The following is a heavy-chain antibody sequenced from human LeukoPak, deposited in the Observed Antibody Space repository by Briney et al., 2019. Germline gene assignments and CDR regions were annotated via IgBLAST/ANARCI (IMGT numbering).Heavy chain of an antibody. D-gene: IGHD6-13*01. CDR2: IYYSGST. J-gene: IGHJ4*02. Sequence: SETLSLTCAVYGGSFSGYYWSWIRQPPGKGLEWIGSIYYSGSTYYNPSLKSRVTISVDTSKNQFSLKLSSVTAADTAAYYCARGVAAAGTREWGQGTLVTVSS. CDR3: ARGVAAAGTRE. CDR1: GGSFSGYY. V-gene: IGHV4-34*01.